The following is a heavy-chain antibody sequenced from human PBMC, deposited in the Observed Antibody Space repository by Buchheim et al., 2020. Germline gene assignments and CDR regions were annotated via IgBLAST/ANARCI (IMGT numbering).Heavy chain of an antibody. CDR1: GFTFSIFA. J-gene: IGHJ4*02. CDR3: AKLYYHNGAAGDY. V-gene: IGHV3-30*18. CDR2: ISYDGSNK. D-gene: IGHD3-22*01. Sequence: QVQLVESGGGVVQPGRSLRLSCAASGFTFSIFAIHWVRQAPGKGLEWVAVISYDGSNKYYADSVKGRFTISRDNSKNTLFLQMNSLRPEDTAVYYCAKLYYHNGAAGDYWGQGTL.